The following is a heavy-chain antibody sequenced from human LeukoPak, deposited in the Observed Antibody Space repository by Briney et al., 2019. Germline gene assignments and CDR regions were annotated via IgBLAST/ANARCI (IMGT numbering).Heavy chain of an antibody. Sequence: PSETLPLTCTVSGGSISSYYWSWIRQPAGKGLEWIGRIYTSGSTNYNPSLKSRVTISVDKSKNQFSLKLSSVTAADTAVYYCARDPSYNWFDPWGQGTLVTVSS. J-gene: IGHJ5*02. CDR1: GGSISSYY. V-gene: IGHV4-4*07. CDR3: ARDPSYNWFDP. CDR2: IYTSGST.